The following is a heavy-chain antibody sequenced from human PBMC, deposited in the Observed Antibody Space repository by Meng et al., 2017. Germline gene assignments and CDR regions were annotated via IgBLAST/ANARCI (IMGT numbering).Heavy chain of an antibody. J-gene: IGHJ4*02. CDR3: ARDASGSGRYFTEYHFYY. CDR1: NYSISSGYY. CDR2: IHATGSS. V-gene: IGHV4-38-2*02. Sequence: SETLSLTCTVSNYSISSGYYWGWIRQPPGKGFEWIGSIHATGSSYHNPSLKSRVTISIDMSKNQFSLKLRSVTAADTAVYFCARDASGSGRYFTEYHFYYWGQGKLVTVSS. D-gene: IGHD3-10*01.